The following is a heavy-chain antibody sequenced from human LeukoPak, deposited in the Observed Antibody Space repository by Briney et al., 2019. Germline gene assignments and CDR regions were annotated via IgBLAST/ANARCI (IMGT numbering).Heavy chain of an antibody. V-gene: IGHV3-23*01. CDR2: ITYNGAAT. D-gene: IGHD3-9*01. J-gene: IGHJ4*02. CDR1: GFSFGGYA. Sequence: GGSLRLSCAASGFSFGGYAMTWVRQAPGKGLEWVSSITYNGAATYYLDSVKARFTISRDNSRCTLYLQMDSLTAEDTALYYCAKDGLYFDGSTHIYYFDSWGQGTLVAVSS. CDR3: AKDGLYFDGSTHIYYFDS.